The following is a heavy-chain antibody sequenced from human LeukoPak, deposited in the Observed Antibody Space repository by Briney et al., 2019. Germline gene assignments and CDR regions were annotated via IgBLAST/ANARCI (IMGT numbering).Heavy chain of an antibody. D-gene: IGHD6-6*01. Sequence: ASVKVSCKVSGYTLTELSMHWVRQAPGKGLEWMGGFDLEDGETIYAQKFQGRVTMTEDTSTDAAYMELSSLRSEDTAVYYCATTGEIAAWGAFDIWGQGTMVTVSS. CDR1: GYTLTELS. CDR2: FDLEDGET. CDR3: ATTGEIAAWGAFDI. J-gene: IGHJ3*02. V-gene: IGHV1-24*01.